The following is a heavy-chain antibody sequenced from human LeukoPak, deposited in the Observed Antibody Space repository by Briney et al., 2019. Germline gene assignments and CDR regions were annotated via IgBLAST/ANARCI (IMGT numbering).Heavy chain of an antibody. CDR3: ATSSSSVGDYYYYMDV. J-gene: IGHJ6*03. V-gene: IGHV3-48*03. D-gene: IGHD6-6*01. Sequence: TGGSLRLSCAASGFTFSSYEMNWVRQAPGKGLEWVSYISSSGSTIYYADSVKGRFTISRDNAKNSLYLQMNSLRAEDTAVYYCATSSSSVGDYYYYMDVWGKGTTVTVSS. CDR1: GFTFSSYE. CDR2: ISSSGSTI.